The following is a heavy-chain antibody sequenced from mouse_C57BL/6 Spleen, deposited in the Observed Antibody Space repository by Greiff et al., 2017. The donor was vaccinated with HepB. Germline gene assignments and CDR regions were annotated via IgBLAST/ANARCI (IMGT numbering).Heavy chain of an antibody. CDR1: GFNIKDDY. J-gene: IGHJ4*01. Sequence: VHVKQSGAELVRPGASVKLSCTASGFNIKDDYMHWVKQRPEQGLEWIGWIDPENGDTEYASKFQGKATITADTSSNTAYLQLSSLTSEDTAVYYCTPRQSGSMDYWGQGTSVTVSS. V-gene: IGHV14-4*01. D-gene: IGHD3-2*01. CDR3: TPRQSGSMDY. CDR2: IDPENGDT.